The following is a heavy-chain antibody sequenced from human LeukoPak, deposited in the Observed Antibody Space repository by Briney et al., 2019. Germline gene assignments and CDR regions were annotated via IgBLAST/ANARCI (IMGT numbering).Heavy chain of an antibody. CDR3: ATFPALYDSSGYPNFDY. D-gene: IGHD3-22*01. CDR1: GFTFSSYG. Sequence: GGSLRLSCAASGFTFSSYGMSWVRQAPGKGLEWVAAISGSGGSTYYADSVKGRFTISRDNSKNTLYLQMNSLRAEDTAVYYCATFPALYDSSGYPNFDYWGQGTLVTVSP. J-gene: IGHJ4*02. CDR2: ISGSGGST. V-gene: IGHV3-23*01.